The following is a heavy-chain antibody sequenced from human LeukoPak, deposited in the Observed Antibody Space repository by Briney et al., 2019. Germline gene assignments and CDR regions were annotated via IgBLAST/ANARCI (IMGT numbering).Heavy chain of an antibody. D-gene: IGHD3-10*01. CDR2: IYPGDSDT. CDR3: AGHGREGYYGSGSYYNVFNYYYYMDV. Sequence: GESLKISCKGSGYSFTSYWIGWVRQMPGKGLEWMGIIYPGDSDTRYSPSFQGQVTISADKSISTAYLQWSSLKASDTAMYYCAGHGREGYYGSGSYYNVFNYYYYMDVWGKGTTVTVSS. J-gene: IGHJ6*03. V-gene: IGHV5-51*01. CDR1: GYSFTSYW.